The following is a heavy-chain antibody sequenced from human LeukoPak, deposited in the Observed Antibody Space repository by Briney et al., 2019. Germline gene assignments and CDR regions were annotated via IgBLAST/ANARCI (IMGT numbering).Heavy chain of an antibody. CDR3: ARPLYSSLPIDP. CDR2: ISGSGGST. CDR1: GFTFSSYA. Sequence: PGGSLRLSCAASGFTFSSYAMSWVRQAPGRGLEWVSAISGSGGSTYYADSVKGRFTISRDNSKNTLYLQMNSLRAEDTAVYYCARPLYSSLPIDPWGQGTLVTVSS. V-gene: IGHV3-23*01. J-gene: IGHJ5*02. D-gene: IGHD6-6*01.